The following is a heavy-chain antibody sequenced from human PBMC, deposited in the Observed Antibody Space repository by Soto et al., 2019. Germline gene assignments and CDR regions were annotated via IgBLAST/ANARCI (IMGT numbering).Heavy chain of an antibody. Sequence: GGSLRLSCAASGFTFSSYAMHWVRQAPGKGLEWVAVISYDGSNKYYADSVKGRFTISRDNSKNTLYLQMNSLRAEDTAVYYCARGRITMIVPFDYWGQGTLVTAPQ. CDR2: ISYDGSNK. D-gene: IGHD3-22*01. J-gene: IGHJ4*02. CDR3: ARGRITMIVPFDY. V-gene: IGHV3-30-3*01. CDR1: GFTFSSYA.